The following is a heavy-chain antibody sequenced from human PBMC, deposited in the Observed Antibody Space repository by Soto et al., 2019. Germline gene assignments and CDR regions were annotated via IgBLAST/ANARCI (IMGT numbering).Heavy chain of an antibody. D-gene: IGHD3-3*01. CDR1: GFTFSGYS. CDR2: ISSSSSTI. CDR3: ARGVLRFLEWLVDYYYMDV. Sequence: GGSLRLSCAASGFTFSGYSMNWVRQAPGKGLEWVSYISSSSSTIYYADSVKGRFTISRDNAKNSLYLQMNRLRAEDTAVYYCARGVLRFLEWLVDYYYMDVWGKGTTVTVSS. J-gene: IGHJ6*03. V-gene: IGHV3-48*01.